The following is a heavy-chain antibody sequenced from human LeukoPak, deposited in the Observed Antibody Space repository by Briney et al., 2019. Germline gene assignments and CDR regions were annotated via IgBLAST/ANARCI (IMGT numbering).Heavy chain of an antibody. CDR2: ISSSGSTI. J-gene: IGHJ4*02. V-gene: IGHV3-11*01. CDR1: GFTFSDYY. Sequence: GGSLRLSCAASGFTFSDYYMSWIRQAPGKGLEWVSYISSSGSTIYYADSVKGRFTISRDNAKNSLYLQMNSLRAENTAVYYCAREVSSGWYGIDYWGQGTLVTVSS. CDR3: AREVSSGWYGIDY. D-gene: IGHD6-19*01.